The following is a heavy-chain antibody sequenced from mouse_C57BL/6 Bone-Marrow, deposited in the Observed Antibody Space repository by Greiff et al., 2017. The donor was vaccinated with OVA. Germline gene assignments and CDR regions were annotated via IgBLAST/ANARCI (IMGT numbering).Heavy chain of an antibody. CDR2: IHPSDSDT. V-gene: IGHV1-74*01. Sequence: QVQLQQPGAELVKPGASVKVSCKASGYTFTSYWMHWVKQRPGQGLEWIGRIHPSDSDTTYNQKFKGKATLTVDKSSSTAYMQLSSLTSEDSAVYYCAIGDYYGSSYLWYAMDYWGQGTSVTVSA. D-gene: IGHD1-1*01. CDR1: GYTFTSYW. J-gene: IGHJ4*01. CDR3: AIGDYYGSSYLWYAMDY.